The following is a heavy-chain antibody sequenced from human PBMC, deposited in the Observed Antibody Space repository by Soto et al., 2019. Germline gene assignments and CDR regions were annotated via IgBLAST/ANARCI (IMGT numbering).Heavy chain of an antibody. Sequence: GGSLRLSCAASGFTFSTYSMNWVRQAPGKGLEWVSSISSSSIFIYYADSVKGRFTISRDNAKNSLYLQMNSLRAEDTAVYYCARDSCSGGSCYYYYYMDVWGKGTTVTVSS. CDR1: GFTFSTYS. V-gene: IGHV3-21*01. D-gene: IGHD2-15*01. CDR3: ARDSCSGGSCYYYYYMDV. CDR2: ISSSSIFI. J-gene: IGHJ6*03.